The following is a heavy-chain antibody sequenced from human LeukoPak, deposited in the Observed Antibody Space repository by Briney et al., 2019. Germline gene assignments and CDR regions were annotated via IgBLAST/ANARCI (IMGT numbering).Heavy chain of an antibody. D-gene: IGHD2-15*01. V-gene: IGHV1-18*01. CDR2: ISAYNGNT. J-gene: IGHJ6*02. Sequence: ASVKVSCKASGYTFTSYGISWVRQAPGQGLEWMGWISAYNGNTNYARKLQGRVTMTTDTSTSTAYMELRSLRSDDTAVYYCARDVRGIGYCSGGSCPAYYYYGMDVWGQGTTVTVSS. CDR1: GYTFTSYG. CDR3: ARDVRGIGYCSGGSCPAYYYYGMDV.